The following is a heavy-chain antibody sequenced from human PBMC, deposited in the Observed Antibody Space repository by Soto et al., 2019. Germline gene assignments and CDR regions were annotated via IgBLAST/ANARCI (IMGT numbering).Heavy chain of an antibody. Sequence: QLQLVQSGAAVKKPGASVKVSCKASGYTFTNYGISWVRQAPGQGLEWMGWISAYNGNTKYAQKFQGRVTMTTDTSTSTAYMELRSLRSDDTAVYYCARGVGSGSYYNQYNWFDPWGQGTLVTVSS. CDR1: GYTFTNYG. V-gene: IGHV1-18*01. J-gene: IGHJ5*02. D-gene: IGHD3-10*01. CDR3: ARGVGSGSYYNQYNWFDP. CDR2: ISAYNGNT.